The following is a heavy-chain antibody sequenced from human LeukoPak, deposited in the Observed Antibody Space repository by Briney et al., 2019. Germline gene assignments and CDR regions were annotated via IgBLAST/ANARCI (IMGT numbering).Heavy chain of an antibody. CDR3: AVADSYYYGMDV. J-gene: IGHJ6*02. CDR1: GFTFSSYA. Sequence: GGSLRLSCAASGFTFSSYAVHWVRQAPGKGLEWVAVISYDGSNKYYADSVKGRFTISRDNSKNTLYLQMNSLRAEDTAVYYCAVADSYYYGMDVWGQGTTVTVSS. D-gene: IGHD6-19*01. CDR2: ISYDGSNK. V-gene: IGHV3-30-3*01.